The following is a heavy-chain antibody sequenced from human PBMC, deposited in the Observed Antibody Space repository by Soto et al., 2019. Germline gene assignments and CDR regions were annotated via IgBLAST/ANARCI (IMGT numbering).Heavy chain of an antibody. CDR2: INAGNGNT. D-gene: IGHD3-22*01. Sequence: QIQLMQSGAEVKKPGASVKVSCKASGYTFTSYGIHWVRQAPGQRLEWTGWINAGNGNTKYSEKFQGRVTITRETSASTAYMEPSSLRSEDTAVYYCARDPNDSSAYYHHYYYGMDVWGQGTTVTVSS. J-gene: IGHJ6*02. V-gene: IGHV1-3*01. CDR1: GYTFTSYG. CDR3: ARDPNDSSAYYHHYYYGMDV.